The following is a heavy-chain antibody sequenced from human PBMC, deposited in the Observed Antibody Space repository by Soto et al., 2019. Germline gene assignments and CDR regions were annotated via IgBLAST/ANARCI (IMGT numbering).Heavy chain of an antibody. J-gene: IGHJ4*02. D-gene: IGHD3-22*01. V-gene: IGHV4-39*01. CDR2: IYYSGAT. CDR3: ARQSSTYFYDSSGYYRDPAPYYFDY. Sequence: SETLSLTCTVSGGSLSSLSFSWGWIRQPPGKGLEWIGSIYYSGATDSNPTLKSRVTISVDMSRYQFSLKLSSVTSADSALYYCARQSSTYFYDSSGYYRDPAPYYFDYWGQG. CDR1: GGSLSSLSFS.